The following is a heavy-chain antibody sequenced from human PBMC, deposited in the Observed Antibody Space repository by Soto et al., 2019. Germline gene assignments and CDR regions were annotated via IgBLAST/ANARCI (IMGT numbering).Heavy chain of an antibody. V-gene: IGHV3-23*01. CDR3: AKDGGYTAYGKGWFDS. D-gene: IGHD5-12*01. J-gene: IGHJ5*01. CDR1: GFTFINYA. CDR2: ISGGGGST. Sequence: PGGSLRLSCAASGFTFINYAMSWVRQAPGKGLEWVSAISGGGGSTYYADSVKGRVTISRDNSKNTLYLQMNSLRAEDTAVYYCAKDGGYTAYGKGWFDSWGQGSLLTVSS.